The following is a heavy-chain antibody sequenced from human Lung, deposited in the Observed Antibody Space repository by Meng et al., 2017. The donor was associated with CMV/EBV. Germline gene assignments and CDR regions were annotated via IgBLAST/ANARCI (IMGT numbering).Heavy chain of an antibody. V-gene: IGHV3-30-3*01. Sequence: GGSXRLSCEASGFSFSTYGMHWVRQAPGKGLQWVALISNDGSNEYYADSVEGRFTISRDNSRNTLYLQMNSLRTEDTAVYYCATVISSYSSTWEYNLYYAYYGMDDWXQGTXVTVSS. CDR3: ATVISSYSSTWEYNLYYAYYGMDD. D-gene: IGHD6-13*01. CDR1: GFSFSTYG. CDR2: ISNDGSNE. J-gene: IGHJ6*02.